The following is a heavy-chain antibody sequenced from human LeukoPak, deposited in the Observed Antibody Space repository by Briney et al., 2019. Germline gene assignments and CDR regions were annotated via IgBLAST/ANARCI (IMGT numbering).Heavy chain of an antibody. CDR1: GYTFTSYY. V-gene: IGHV1-46*01. CDR2: INPSGGST. Sequence: ASVKVSCKASGYTFTSYYMHWVRQAPGQGLEWMGIINPSGGSTSYAQKFQGRVTMTRDMSTSTVYMELSSLRAEDTAVYYCARDSWLTAAGTPPSGSDYYYYYMDVWGKGTTVTISS. CDR3: ARDSWLTAAGTPPSGSDYYYYYMDV. D-gene: IGHD6-13*01. J-gene: IGHJ6*03.